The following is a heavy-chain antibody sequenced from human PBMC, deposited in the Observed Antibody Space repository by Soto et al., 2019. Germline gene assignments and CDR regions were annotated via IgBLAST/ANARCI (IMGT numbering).Heavy chain of an antibody. Sequence: PSETLSLTCTVSGGSISSGGYYWSWIRQHPGKGLEWIGYIYFSGTTHCNLSLKSRVSLSVDTSANQFSLKLSSVTAADTAVYYGARGRSGYAYYWGKGALVTVSS. D-gene: IGHD6-25*01. CDR2: IYFSGTT. CDR3: ARGRSGYAYY. CDR1: GGSISSGGYY. J-gene: IGHJ4*02. V-gene: IGHV4-31*03.